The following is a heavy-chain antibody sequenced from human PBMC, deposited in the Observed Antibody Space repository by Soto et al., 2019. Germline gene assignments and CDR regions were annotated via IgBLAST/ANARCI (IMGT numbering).Heavy chain of an antibody. D-gene: IGHD3-16*01. V-gene: IGHV3-7*05. CDR3: TRDAHYAFDY. Sequence: VQLVESGGGLVQPGGSLRLSCAASGFSFGSYWMSWVRQAPGKGLEWVGKIKYDGSEKYYVDSVKGRFTISRDNAKNSLYLQMNSLRVEDTAVYYCTRDAHYAFDYWGQGTLVTVSS. CDR2: IKYDGSEK. CDR1: GFSFGSYW. J-gene: IGHJ4*02.